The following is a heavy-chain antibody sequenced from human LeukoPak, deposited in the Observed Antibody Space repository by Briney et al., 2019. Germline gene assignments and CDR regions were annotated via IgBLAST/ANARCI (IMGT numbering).Heavy chain of an antibody. J-gene: IGHJ4*02. CDR3: AAGSGRPYFDY. CDR1: GGSINNGGYY. Sequence: SETLSLTCTVSGGSINNGGYYWSWIRQPPGKGLEWIGYIYQSGSTYYNPSLKSRVTISVDRSKNQFSLKLSSVTAADTAVYYCAAGSGRPYFDYWGQGTLVTVSS. V-gene: IGHV4-30-2*01. D-gene: IGHD3-10*01. CDR2: IYQSGST.